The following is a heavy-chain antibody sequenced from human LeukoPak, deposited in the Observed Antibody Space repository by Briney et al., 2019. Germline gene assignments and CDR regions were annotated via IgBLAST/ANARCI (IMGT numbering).Heavy chain of an antibody. CDR1: GFTFTTYW. Sequence: GGSLRLSCAASGFTFTTYWMTWVRQAPGKGLEWVANINLDGSEKYYVDSVKGRFIISRDNAKNSLYLQMNSLRAEDTAVYYCARDGYVSGSHDYWGQGTLVTVSS. V-gene: IGHV3-7*04. CDR2: INLDGSEK. CDR3: ARDGYVSGSHDY. J-gene: IGHJ4*02. D-gene: IGHD3-10*01.